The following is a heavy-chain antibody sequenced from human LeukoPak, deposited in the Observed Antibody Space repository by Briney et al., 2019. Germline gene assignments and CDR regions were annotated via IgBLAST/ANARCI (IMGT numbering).Heavy chain of an antibody. D-gene: IGHD3-3*01. Sequence: PGGSLRLSCAASGFTFRDAWMTWVRQAPGKGLEWVGRIRSKTDGGTTDYAVSVQGRFTISRDDSKNTLYLQMSSLRTEDTAVYYCAKHIYGVVSIQQWGQGTLVTVSS. CDR1: GFTFRDAW. J-gene: IGHJ1*01. CDR2: IRSKTDGGTT. CDR3: AKHIYGVVSIQQ. V-gene: IGHV3-15*01.